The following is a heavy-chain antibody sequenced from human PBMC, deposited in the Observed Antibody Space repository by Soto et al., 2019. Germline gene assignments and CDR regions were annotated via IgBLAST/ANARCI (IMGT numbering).Heavy chain of an antibody. CDR3: AKGRGGSGSLTPRVDF. CDR1: GFTFNKYA. V-gene: IGHV3-23*01. CDR2: ISGGGDTT. Sequence: EVQLLESGGGLVQPGGSLRLSCAASGFTFNKYAMTWVRQAPGKGLELVSAISGGGDTTSYADSVQGRFTVSRDGSKNTLYLQMSSLRAEDTALYYCAKGRGGSGSLTPRVDFWGQGTLVTVSS. D-gene: IGHD3-10*01. J-gene: IGHJ4*02.